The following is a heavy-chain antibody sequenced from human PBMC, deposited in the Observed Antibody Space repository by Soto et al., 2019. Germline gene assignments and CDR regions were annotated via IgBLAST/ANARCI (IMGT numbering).Heavy chain of an antibody. J-gene: IGHJ4*02. D-gene: IGHD1-26*01. Sequence: GGSLRLSCAASGFSFSTYSMHWVRQSPGKGLEWVSYISSSGGTKYYADSAQGRFIISRDNARNSLFLQMNSLRAEDTAVYYCARDRLVGAAPVDYWGQGTLVTVSS. CDR3: ARDRLVGAAPVDY. CDR2: ISSSGGTK. V-gene: IGHV3-48*04. CDR1: GFSFSTYS.